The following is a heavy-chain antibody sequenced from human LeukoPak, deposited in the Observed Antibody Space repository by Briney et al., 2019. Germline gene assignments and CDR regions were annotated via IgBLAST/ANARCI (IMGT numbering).Heavy chain of an antibody. CDR2: IYRSGST. V-gene: IGHV4-38-2*02. CDR3: AKSNGYGLVDI. J-gene: IGHJ3*02. CDR1: GYSISSAYY. Sequence: PSETLSLTCTVSGYSISSAYYWGWIPQPPGKGLEWIGNIYRSGSTYYNPSLKSRVTISLDTSRNRFSLKLNSVTAADTAVYYCAKSNGYGLVDIWGQGTMVTVSS. D-gene: IGHD3-10*01.